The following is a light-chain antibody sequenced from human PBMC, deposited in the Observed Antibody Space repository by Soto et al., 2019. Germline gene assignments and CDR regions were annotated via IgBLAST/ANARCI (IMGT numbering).Light chain of an antibody. V-gene: IGKV1-39*01. J-gene: IGKJ5*01. CDR2: AAS. CDR1: QSISSH. Sequence: DIQMTQSPSSLSASVGDRVTITCRASQSISSHLNWYQQKPGKAPKVLIYAASNLESGVPSRLSGSGSGTDFTLTIRSLQPEDFATYYCQHSSSLPITSGQGTRLEIK. CDR3: QHSSSLPIT.